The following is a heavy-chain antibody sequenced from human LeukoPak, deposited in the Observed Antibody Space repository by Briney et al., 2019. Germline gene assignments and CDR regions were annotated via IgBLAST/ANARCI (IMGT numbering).Heavy chain of an antibody. CDR2: ISSSSSYI. V-gene: IGHV3-21*01. CDR3: AKDLSTSWYYFDY. CDR1: GFTFSSYS. J-gene: IGHJ4*02. Sequence: GGSLRLSCAASGFTFSSYSMNWVRQAPGKGLEWVSSISSSSSYIYYADSVKGRFTISRDNAKNTLYLQMNSLRAEDTAVYYCAKDLSTSWYYFDYWGQGTLVNVSS. D-gene: IGHD6-13*01.